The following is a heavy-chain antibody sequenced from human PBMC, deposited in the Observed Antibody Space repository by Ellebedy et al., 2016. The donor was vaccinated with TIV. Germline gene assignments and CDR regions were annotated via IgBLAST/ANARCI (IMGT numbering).Heavy chain of an antibody. CDR2: IRQEGDEI. Sequence: PGGSLRLSCAASGFNFRSYWMAWVRQAPGKGLEWVAKIRQEGDEIYYVESVKGRFTISRDNANNSLVLQMNSLSVEDTAVYYCARRASYGDYAVQVNPWFDPWGQGTLVTVSS. J-gene: IGHJ5*02. CDR3: ARRASYGDYAVQVNPWFDP. V-gene: IGHV3-7*01. CDR1: GFNFRSYW. D-gene: IGHD4-17*01.